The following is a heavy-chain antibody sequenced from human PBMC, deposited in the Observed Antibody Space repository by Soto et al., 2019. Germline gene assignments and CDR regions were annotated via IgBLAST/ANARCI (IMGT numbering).Heavy chain of an antibody. J-gene: IGHJ4*02. CDR2: ISGSGGST. Sequence: PGGSLRLSCAASGFTFSNYAVTWVRQAPGKGLEWVSTISGSGGSTYYADSVKGRFTISRGNAKNSLYLQMNSLRAEDTALYYCAKGYSYGVLEPLGYWGQGTLVTVSS. CDR3: AKGYSYGVLEPLGY. D-gene: IGHD5-18*01. CDR1: GFTFSNYA. V-gene: IGHV3-23*01.